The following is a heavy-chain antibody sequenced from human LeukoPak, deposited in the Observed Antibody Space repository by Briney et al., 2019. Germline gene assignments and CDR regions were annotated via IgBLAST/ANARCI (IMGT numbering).Heavy chain of an antibody. D-gene: IGHD1-26*01. J-gene: IGHJ6*03. CDR2: ISSSSYI. V-gene: IGHV3-69-1*01. CDR3: ARDPSVVGNYYYYMDV. CDR1: GFTFSDYY. Sequence: GGSLRLSCAASGFTFSDYYMSWIRQAPGKGLEWVSYISSSSYIYYADSVKGRFTISRDNAKNSLYLQMNSLRAEDTAVYYCARDPSVVGNYYYYMDVWGKGTTVTVSS.